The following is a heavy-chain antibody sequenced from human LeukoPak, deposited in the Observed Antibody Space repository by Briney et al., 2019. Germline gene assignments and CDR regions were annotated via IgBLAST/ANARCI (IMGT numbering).Heavy chain of an antibody. Sequence: GGSLRLSCAASGFTFSDYSMKWVRQAPGKGLEWVSFISGSSSYINYADSVKGRFTSSRDNAKNSLYLQMNSLRAEDTAVYYCARAREYCSGRTRYHYYGMDVWGQGTTVTVSS. D-gene: IGHD2-15*01. CDR2: ISGSSSYI. CDR3: ARAREYCSGRTRYHYYGMDV. J-gene: IGHJ6*02. V-gene: IGHV3-21*01. CDR1: GFTFSDYS.